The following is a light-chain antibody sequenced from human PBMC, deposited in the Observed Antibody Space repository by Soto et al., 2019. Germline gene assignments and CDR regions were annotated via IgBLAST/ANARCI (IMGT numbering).Light chain of an antibody. CDR3: QQYNSYSYT. CDR1: QSISSW. V-gene: IGKV1-5*03. Sequence: IQMTQSPSTLSASVGDRVTITCRASQSISSWLAWYQPQPGKAPKLLIFKASSLESGVPSRFSGSGSGTEFTLTISSLQPDDFATYYCQQYNSYSYTFGQGTKLEIK. CDR2: KAS. J-gene: IGKJ2*01.